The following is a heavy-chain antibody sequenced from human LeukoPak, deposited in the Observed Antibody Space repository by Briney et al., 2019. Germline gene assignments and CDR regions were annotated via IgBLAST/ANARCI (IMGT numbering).Heavy chain of an antibody. J-gene: IGHJ4*02. CDR3: ARVTHSYGSGYYPY. V-gene: IGHV4-30-2*01. CDR2: IYHSGST. Sequence: SQTLSLTCAVSGGSISSGGYSWSWIRQPPGKGLEWIGYIYHSGSTYYNPSLKSRVTISVDTTKNQFSLKLSSVTAADTAVYYCARVTHSYGSGYYPYWGQGTLVTVSS. D-gene: IGHD3-10*01. CDR1: GGSISSGGYS.